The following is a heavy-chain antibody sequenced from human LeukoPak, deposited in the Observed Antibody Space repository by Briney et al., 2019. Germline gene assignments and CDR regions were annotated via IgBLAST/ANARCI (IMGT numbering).Heavy chain of an antibody. CDR2: ISSGGTTM. CDR3: ARERGYYDSSGYYDSYYYYYGMDV. CDR1: RFTFSDYY. D-gene: IGHD3-22*01. V-gene: IGHV3-11*01. Sequence: GGSLRLSCAASRFTFSDYYMTWIRQAPGKGLEWVSYISSGGTTMYYADSVKGRFTISRDNAKNSLYLQMNSLRAEDTAVYYCARERGYYDSSGYYDSYYYYYGMDVWGQGTTVTVSS. J-gene: IGHJ6*02.